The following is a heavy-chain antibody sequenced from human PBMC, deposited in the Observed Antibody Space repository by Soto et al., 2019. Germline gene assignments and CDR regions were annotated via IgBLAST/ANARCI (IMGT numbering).Heavy chain of an antibody. CDR2: INPSGGST. CDR1: GYTFTSYY. CDR3: ARVFNSEHFDY. D-gene: IGHD1-1*01. Sequence: ASVKVSCKASGYTFTSYYMHWVRQAPGQGLEWMGIINPSGGSTSYAQKFQGRVTMTRDTSTSTVYMELSGLRSEDTAVYYCARVFNSEHFDYWGQGTLVTVSS. J-gene: IGHJ4*02. V-gene: IGHV1-46*01.